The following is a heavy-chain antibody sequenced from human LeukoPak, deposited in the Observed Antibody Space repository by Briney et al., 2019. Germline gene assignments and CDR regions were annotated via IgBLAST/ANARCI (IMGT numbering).Heavy chain of an antibody. V-gene: IGHV1-69*04. J-gene: IGHJ5*02. CDR3: ARDPPTIFGVVIPDNNWFDP. CDR1: GGTFSSYT. CDR2: IIPILGIA. D-gene: IGHD3-3*01. Sequence: ASVKVSCKVSGGTFSSYTISWVRQAPGQGLEWMGRIIPILGIANYAQKFQGRVTITADKSTSTAYMELSSLRSEDTAVYYCARDPPTIFGVVIPDNNWFDPWGQGTLVTVSS.